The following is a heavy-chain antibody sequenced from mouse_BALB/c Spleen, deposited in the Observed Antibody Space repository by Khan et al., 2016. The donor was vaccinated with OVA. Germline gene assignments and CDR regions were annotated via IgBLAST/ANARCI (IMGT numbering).Heavy chain of an antibody. CDR2: ISTHYGNI. D-gene: IGHD2-2*01. CDR3: ARGGGNDRFAY. J-gene: IGHJ3*01. CDR1: GYTFTDFA. V-gene: IGHV1S137*01. Sequence: VKLKQSGPELVRPGVSVKISCKGSGYTFTDFAMHWVKQSHAKSLEWIGVISTHYGNIDYNQKFKDKATMTVDKSSNTAYMELARFTSEDPAVDCCARGGGNDRFAYWGQGTLVTVSA.